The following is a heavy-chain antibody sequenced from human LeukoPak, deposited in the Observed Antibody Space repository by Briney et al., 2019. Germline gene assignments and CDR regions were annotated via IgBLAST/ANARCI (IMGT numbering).Heavy chain of an antibody. D-gene: IGHD4-17*01. CDR3: ASPTTMTTAIEY. J-gene: IGHJ4*02. CDR2: IYYSGST. CDR1: GGSISSSSYY. Sequence: SETLSLTCTVSGGSISSSSYYWGWIRQPPGKGLEWIGSIYYSGSTYYNPSLKSRVTISVDTSKNQFSLKLGSVTAADTAVYYCASPTTMTTAIEYWGQGTLVTVSS. V-gene: IGHV4-39*01.